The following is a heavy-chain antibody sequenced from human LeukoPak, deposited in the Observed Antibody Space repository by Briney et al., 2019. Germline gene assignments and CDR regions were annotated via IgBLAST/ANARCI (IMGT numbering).Heavy chain of an antibody. J-gene: IGHJ4*02. CDR3: ARAEAGTLGY. CDR2: IYTSGST. CDR1: GGSISSYY. V-gene: IGHV4-4*07. Sequence: SETLSLTCTVSGGSISSYYWSWIRQPAAKGLAWIARIYTSGSTNYNPSLKSRVTMSVDTSKNQFSLKLSSVTAADTAVYYCARAEAGTLGYWGQGTLVTVSS. D-gene: IGHD6-19*01.